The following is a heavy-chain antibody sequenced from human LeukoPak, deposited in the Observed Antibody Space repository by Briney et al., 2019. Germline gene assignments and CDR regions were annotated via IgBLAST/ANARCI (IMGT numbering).Heavy chain of an antibody. CDR3: AADSIPDYGDVRGDAFDI. CDR2: IKSKIDGGTT. J-gene: IGHJ3*02. D-gene: IGHD4-17*01. Sequence: PRGSLRLSCAASGFTLVDAWMSWVRQAPGKGLEWDGRIKSKIDGGTTDCAAPVKGRFTISRDASKGTLYLQMSSLKTEDTALYYCAADSIPDYGDVRGDAFDIWGQGTMVTVSS. V-gene: IGHV3-15*01. CDR1: GFTLVDAW.